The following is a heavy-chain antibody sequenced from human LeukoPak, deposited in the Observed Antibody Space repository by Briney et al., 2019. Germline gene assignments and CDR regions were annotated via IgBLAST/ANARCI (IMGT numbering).Heavy chain of an antibody. CDR2: IYSGGAT. D-gene: IGHD6-13*01. CDR1: GITVNTNY. Sequence: AGGSLRLSCAASGITVNTNYMSWVRQAPGKGLEWVSIIYSGGATFYADSVKGRFTISRDNSKNTLYLQMNSLRAEDTAVYYCAKDRVIAAAGFDYWGQGTLVTVSS. V-gene: IGHV3-53*01. CDR3: AKDRVIAAAGFDY. J-gene: IGHJ4*02.